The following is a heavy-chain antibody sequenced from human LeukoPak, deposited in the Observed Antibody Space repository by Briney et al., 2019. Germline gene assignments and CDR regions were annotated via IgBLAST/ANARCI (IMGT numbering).Heavy chain of an antibody. Sequence: ASVKGSCRASGYTFTAHYIHWVRQAPGQGLEWMGWIDPNSGGTNYAQRFLGSVTMTGDTSINTAFMEVRRLRSDDTAIYYCARGRGTTMVRGVITNYFDLWGRGSLVTVSS. D-gene: IGHD3-10*01. J-gene: IGHJ2*01. CDR3: ARGRGTTMVRGVITNYFDL. CDR1: GYTFTAHY. V-gene: IGHV1-2*02. CDR2: IDPNSGGT.